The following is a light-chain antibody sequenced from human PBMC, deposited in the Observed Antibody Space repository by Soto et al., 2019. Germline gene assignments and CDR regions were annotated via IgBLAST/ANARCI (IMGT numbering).Light chain of an antibody. Sequence: DIQMTQSPSTLSASVGDRVTITCQASQSISVYLAWYQQKPGKAPKLLIYKASFLHSGVPSRFSGSGSGTEFTLTISSLQPDDFATYYCQQYPGSSRTFGQGTKVEV. CDR3: QQYPGSSRT. CDR1: QSISVY. CDR2: KAS. V-gene: IGKV1-5*03. J-gene: IGKJ1*01.